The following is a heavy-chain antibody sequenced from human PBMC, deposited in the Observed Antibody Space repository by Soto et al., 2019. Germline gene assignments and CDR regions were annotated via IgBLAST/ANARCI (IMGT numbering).Heavy chain of an antibody. D-gene: IGHD5-18*01. CDR1: RLSFSSSA. CDR2: ISSSSSTI. V-gene: IGHV3-48*01. Sequence: GGSLRLSCVASRLSFSSSAMNWVRQAPGKGLEWVSYISSSSSTIFYTDSVKGRFTVSRDNAKNSLYLQMNSLRAEDTAVYYCARHGYNYGGGYFDYWGQGTLVTVSS. CDR3: ARHGYNYGGGYFDY. J-gene: IGHJ4*02.